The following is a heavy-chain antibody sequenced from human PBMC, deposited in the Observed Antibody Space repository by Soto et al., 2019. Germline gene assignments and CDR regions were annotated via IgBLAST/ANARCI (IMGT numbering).Heavy chain of an antibody. Sequence: QVQLQESGPGLVKPSQTLSLTCTVSGGSISSGGYYWSWIRQHPGKGLEWIGYIYYSGRTYYNPSAKSQLPFAVETAKYQSSLKLSFVTAADPAVYYCAREEVGAYHPRWFDPWGQGTLVAVSS. V-gene: IGHV4-31*01. CDR1: GGSISSGGYY. D-gene: IGHD1-26*01. CDR2: IYYSGRT. J-gene: IGHJ5*02. CDR3: AREEVGAYHPRWFDP.